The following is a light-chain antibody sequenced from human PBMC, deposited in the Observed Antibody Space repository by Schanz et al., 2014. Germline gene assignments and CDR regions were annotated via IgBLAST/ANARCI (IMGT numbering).Light chain of an antibody. Sequence: EIVLTQSPGTLSLSPGERATLSCRASQSVHRNYLAWHQQKPGQAPRLLIYGTSIRGTGIPDRFSGSGSGTDFTLAISRLEPEDFAVYYCQQYGSSPWTFGQGTKVEI. CDR3: QQYGSSPWT. V-gene: IGKV3-20*01. CDR2: GTS. J-gene: IGKJ1*01. CDR1: QSVHRNY.